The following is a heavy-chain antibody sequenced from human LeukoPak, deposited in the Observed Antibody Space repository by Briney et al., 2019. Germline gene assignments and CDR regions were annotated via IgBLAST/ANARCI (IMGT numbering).Heavy chain of an antibody. CDR3: ARAYYESSAYRHAVYFDY. D-gene: IGHD3-22*01. Sequence: ASVKVSCKASGGTFSTYAITWVRQAPGQGLEWMGRIIPILSIADYAQKFQGRVTITADKSTSTAYMELSSLRSEDTAVYYCARAYYESSAYRHAVYFDYWGQGTLVTVSS. CDR1: GGTFSTYA. V-gene: IGHV1-69*04. CDR2: IIPILSIA. J-gene: IGHJ4*02.